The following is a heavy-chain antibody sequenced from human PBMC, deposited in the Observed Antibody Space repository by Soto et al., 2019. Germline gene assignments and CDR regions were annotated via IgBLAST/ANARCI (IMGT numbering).Heavy chain of an antibody. J-gene: IGHJ5*02. CDR1: GGTFSSYA. V-gene: IGHV1-69*13. CDR3: ASTPVVEAATPSLYWFDP. Sequence: SVKVSCKVSGGTFSSYAISWVRQAPGQGLEWMGGIIPIFGTANYAQKFQGRVTITADESTSTAYMELSSLRSEDTAVYYCASTPVVEAATPSLYWFDPWGQGTLVTVSS. D-gene: IGHD2-15*01. CDR2: IIPIFGTA.